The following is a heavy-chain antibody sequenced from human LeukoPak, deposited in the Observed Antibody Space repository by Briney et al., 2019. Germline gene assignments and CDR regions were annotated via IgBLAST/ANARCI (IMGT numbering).Heavy chain of an antibody. Sequence: SVKVSCKASGGTFSSYAISWVRQAPGQGLEWMGGIIPIFGTANYAQKFQGRVTITADESTSTAYMELSSLRSEDTAVYYCARVRVAAAGSDEYFQHWGQGTLVTVSS. J-gene: IGHJ1*01. CDR3: ARVRVAAAGSDEYFQH. CDR2: IIPIFGTA. V-gene: IGHV1-69*13. D-gene: IGHD6-13*01. CDR1: GGTFSSYA.